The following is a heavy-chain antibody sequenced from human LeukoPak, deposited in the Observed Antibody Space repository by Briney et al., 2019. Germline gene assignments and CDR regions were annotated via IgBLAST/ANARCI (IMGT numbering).Heavy chain of an antibody. V-gene: IGHV1-2*02. CDR2: INPNSAGT. Sequence: ASVKVSCKASGYTFTGYYMHWVRQAPAQGIERMGWINPNSAGTNYAQKFQGRVTMTRDTSISTVYMELSRLRSDDTAVYYCANTDIAVAGPPFDYWGQGTLVTVSS. CDR3: ANTDIAVAGPPFDY. D-gene: IGHD6-19*01. J-gene: IGHJ4*02. CDR1: GYTFTGYY.